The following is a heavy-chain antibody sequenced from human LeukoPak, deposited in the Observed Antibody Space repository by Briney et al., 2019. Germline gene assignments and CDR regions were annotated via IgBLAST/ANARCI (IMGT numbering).Heavy chain of an antibody. Sequence: SETLSLTCTVSGGSISSYYWSWIRQPAGKGLEWIGRINTSGSTNYNPSLKSRLTMPVDTSKNQFSLKLSSVTAADTAVYYCARELRRRVTAIGYGPREYYYYMDVWGKGTTVTISS. CDR3: ARELRRRVTAIGYGPREYYYYMDV. V-gene: IGHV4-4*07. J-gene: IGHJ6*03. D-gene: IGHD2-21*02. CDR1: GGSISSYY. CDR2: INTSGST.